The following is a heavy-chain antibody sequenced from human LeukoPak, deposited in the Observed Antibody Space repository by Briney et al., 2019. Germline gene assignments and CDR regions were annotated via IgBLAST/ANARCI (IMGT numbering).Heavy chain of an antibody. CDR3: AKTTPRDYGIRGHFDN. V-gene: IGHV3-23*01. D-gene: IGHD4-17*01. CDR1: GFTFSSSP. CDR2: ITESGGGT. J-gene: IGHJ4*02. Sequence: PGGSLRLSCAASGFTFSSSPMSWVRQAPGKGLEWVSTITESGGGTYYADSVKGRFIISRDSPKNTLSLQLSSLRAEDTAVYYCAKTTPRDYGIRGHFDNWGQGTLVTVSS.